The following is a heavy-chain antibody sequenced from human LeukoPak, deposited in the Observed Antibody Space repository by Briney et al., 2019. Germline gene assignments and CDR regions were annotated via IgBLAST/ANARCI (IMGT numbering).Heavy chain of an antibody. CDR3: AKGRKAMDY. CDR1: GFTFSSYG. CDR2: ISYDGSNK. J-gene: IGHJ4*02. Sequence: PGGSLRLSCAASGFTFSSYGMHWVRQAPGKGLEWVAVISYDGSNKYYADSVKGRFTISRDNSKNTLYLQMNSLRAEDKAVYYCAKGRKAMDYWGQGTLVTVSS. D-gene: IGHD5-18*01. V-gene: IGHV3-30*18.